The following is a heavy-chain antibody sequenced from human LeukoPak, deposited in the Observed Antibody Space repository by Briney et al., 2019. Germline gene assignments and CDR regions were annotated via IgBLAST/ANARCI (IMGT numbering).Heavy chain of an antibody. CDR2: ISYSGIT. Sequence: SETLSLTCTVFGASISSHYWSWIRQSPGKGLEWIGYISYSGITNYNPSLKSRVTISVDTSKNHFSLRLSPVTAADTAVYYCASRAHCSGGSCYGNWFDPWGQGTLVTVSS. J-gene: IGHJ5*02. V-gene: IGHV4-59*11. CDR1: GASISSHY. D-gene: IGHD2-15*01. CDR3: ASRAHCSGGSCYGNWFDP.